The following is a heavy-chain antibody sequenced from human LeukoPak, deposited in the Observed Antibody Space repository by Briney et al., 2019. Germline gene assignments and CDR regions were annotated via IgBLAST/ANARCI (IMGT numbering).Heavy chain of an antibody. CDR1: GGSISSYY. D-gene: IGHD3-3*01. J-gene: IGHJ3*02. V-gene: IGHV4-4*07. CDR2: IYTSGST. Sequence: SETLSLTCTVSGGSISSYYWSWIRQPAGKGLEWIGRIYTSGSTNYNPSLKSRVTISVDTSKNQFSLKLSSVTAADTAVYYCARGRVRFLEWFTFGDAFDIWGQGTMVTVSS. CDR3: ARGRVRFLEWFTFGDAFDI.